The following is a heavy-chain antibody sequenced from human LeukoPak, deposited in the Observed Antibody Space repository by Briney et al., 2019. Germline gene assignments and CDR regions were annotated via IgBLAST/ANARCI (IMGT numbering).Heavy chain of an antibody. V-gene: IGHV1-69*04. D-gene: IGHD6-13*01. CDR3: ARGITGRIAGANYCYYGMGV. CDR2: IIANLGIA. CDR1: GYTFTSYG. Sequence: ASVKVSCKASGYTFTSYGISWVRQAPGQGLEWMGRIIANLGIANYAQKFQGRVTITADKSTSTAYMELRSLRSEDTAVYYCARGITGRIAGANYCYYGMGVWGQGTTVTVSS. J-gene: IGHJ6*02.